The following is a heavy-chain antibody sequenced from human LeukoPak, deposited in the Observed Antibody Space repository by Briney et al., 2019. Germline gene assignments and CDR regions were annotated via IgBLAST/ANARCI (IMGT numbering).Heavy chain of an antibody. CDR2: IYYSGST. J-gene: IGHJ5*02. CDR3: ARMDYYDSSGRTGFDP. Sequence: PSETLSLTCTVSGGSISSSSYYWGWIRQPPGKGLEWIGSIYYSGSTYYNPSLKSRVTISVDTSKNQFSLKLSSVTAADTAVYYCARMDYYDSSGRTGFDPWGQGTLVTVSS. V-gene: IGHV4-39*07. CDR1: GGSISSSSYY. D-gene: IGHD3-22*01.